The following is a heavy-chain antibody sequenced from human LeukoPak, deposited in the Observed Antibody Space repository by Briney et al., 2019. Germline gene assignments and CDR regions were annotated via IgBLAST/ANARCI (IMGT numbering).Heavy chain of an antibody. CDR1: GFTFSSYA. J-gene: IGHJ4*02. D-gene: IGHD3-22*01. Sequence: PGRSLRLSCAASGFTFSSYAMHWVRQAPGRGLEWVAVIWYDGSNKYYGDSVKGRFTISRDNSKNTLYLQMNSLRAEDTAVYYCARDGYYHDSSGYYSSPIDFWGQGTLVTVSS. CDR3: ARDGYYHDSSGYYSSPIDF. V-gene: IGHV3-33*08. CDR2: IWYDGSNK.